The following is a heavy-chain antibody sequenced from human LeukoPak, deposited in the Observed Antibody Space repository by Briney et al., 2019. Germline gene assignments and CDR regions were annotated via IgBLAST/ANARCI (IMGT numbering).Heavy chain of an antibody. CDR3: ARDISVAGSFLLFDY. CDR1: GGSISSYY. D-gene: IGHD6-19*01. Sequence: PSETLSLTCTVSGGSISSYYWSWIRQPAGKGLEWIGRIYTSGSSNSNPSLNSRVTMSADTFKNQFSLKLSSVTAADTAVYYCARDISVAGSFLLFDYWGQGTLVTVSS. J-gene: IGHJ4*02. V-gene: IGHV4-4*07. CDR2: IYTSGSS.